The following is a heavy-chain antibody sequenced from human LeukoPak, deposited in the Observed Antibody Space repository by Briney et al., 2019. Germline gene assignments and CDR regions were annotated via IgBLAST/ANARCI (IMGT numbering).Heavy chain of an antibody. Sequence: PGGSLRLSCAASGFTFDDYAMHWVRQAPGKGLEWVSGISWNSGGVGYADSVKGRFTISRDNAKNSLYLQMNSLRAEDTALYYCARGVVDTAILYGMDVWGQGTTVTVSS. CDR2: ISWNSGGV. V-gene: IGHV3-9*01. J-gene: IGHJ6*02. D-gene: IGHD5-18*01. CDR3: ARGVVDTAILYGMDV. CDR1: GFTFDDYA.